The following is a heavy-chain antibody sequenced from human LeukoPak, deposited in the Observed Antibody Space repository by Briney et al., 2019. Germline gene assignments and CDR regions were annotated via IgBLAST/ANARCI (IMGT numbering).Heavy chain of an antibody. J-gene: IGHJ6*03. CDR1: GFTFSSYA. CDR3: AEGAYCSSTSCYSYYYYYMDV. V-gene: IGHV3-23*01. D-gene: IGHD2-2*01. CDR2: ISGSGGST. Sequence: GGSLRLSCAASGFTFSSYAMSWVRQAPGKGLEWVSAISGSGGSTYYADSVKGRFTISRDNSKNTLYLQMNSLRAEDTAVYYCAEGAYCSSTSCYSYYYYYMDVWGKGTTVTVSS.